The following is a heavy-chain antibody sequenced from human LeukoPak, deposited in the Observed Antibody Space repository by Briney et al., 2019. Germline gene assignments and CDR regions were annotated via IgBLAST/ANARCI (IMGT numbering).Heavy chain of an antibody. D-gene: IGHD1-26*01. J-gene: IGHJ4*02. V-gene: IGHV4-39*01. CDR1: GGSISSSSYY. Sequence: SETLSLTCTVSGGSISSSSYYWGWIRQPPGKGLEWIGSIYYSGSTYYNPSLKSRVTISVDTSKNQFSLKLSSVTAADTAVYYCARTQWELLFYWGQGTLVTASS. CDR3: ARTQWELLFY. CDR2: IYYSGST.